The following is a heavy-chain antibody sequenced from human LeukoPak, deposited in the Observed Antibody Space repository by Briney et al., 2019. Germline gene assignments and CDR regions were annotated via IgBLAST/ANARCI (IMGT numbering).Heavy chain of an antibody. CDR2: ISAYNGNT. J-gene: IGHJ4*01. D-gene: IGHD1-26*01. Sequence: RASVKVSCKASGYTFTSYGISWVRQAPGQGLEWMGWISAYNGNTNYAQKLQGRVTMTTDTSTSTAYMELRSLRSDDTAVYYCAKDTHRRGSFYGLDYWGHGTLVTVSS. CDR3: AKDTHRRGSFYGLDY. V-gene: IGHV1-18*01. CDR1: GYTFTSYG.